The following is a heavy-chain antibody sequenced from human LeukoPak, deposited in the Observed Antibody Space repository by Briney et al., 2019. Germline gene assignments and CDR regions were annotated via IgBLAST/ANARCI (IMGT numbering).Heavy chain of an antibody. CDR2: IIPIFGTA. D-gene: IGHD3-22*01. V-gene: IGHV1-69*13. CDR3: ASHRYDSKPDFDY. Sequence: SVKVSCKASGGTFSSYAISWVRQAPGQGLEWMGGIIPIFGTANYAQKFQGKVTITADESTSTAYMELSSLRSEDTAVYYCASHRYDSKPDFDYWGQGTLVTVSS. J-gene: IGHJ4*02. CDR1: GGTFSSYA.